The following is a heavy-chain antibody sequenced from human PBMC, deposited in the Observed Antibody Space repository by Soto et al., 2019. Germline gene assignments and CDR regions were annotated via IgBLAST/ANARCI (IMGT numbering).Heavy chain of an antibody. CDR3: ARDDADIAVAGTGEGFDY. V-gene: IGHV3-30-3*01. Sequence: GGSLRLSCAASGFTFSSYAMHWVRQAPGKGLEWVAVISYDGSNKYYADSVKGRFTISRDNSKNTLYLQMNSLRAEDTAVYYCARDDADIAVAGTGEGFDYWGQGTLVTVSS. D-gene: IGHD6-19*01. CDR1: GFTFSSYA. J-gene: IGHJ4*02. CDR2: ISYDGSNK.